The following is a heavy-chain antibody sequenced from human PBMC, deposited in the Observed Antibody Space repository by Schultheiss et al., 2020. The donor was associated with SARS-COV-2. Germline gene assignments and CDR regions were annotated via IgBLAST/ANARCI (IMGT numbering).Heavy chain of an antibody. CDR2: IYWDDDK. J-gene: IGHJ2*01. Sequence: SGPTLVKPTQTLTLTCTFSGFSLSTSGVGVGWIRQPPGKALEWLALIYWDDDKRYSPSLKSRLTITKDTSKNQVVLTMTNMDPVDTATYYCARILYYYDSSGNPEYFDLWGRGTLVTVSS. CDR1: GFSLSTSGVG. V-gene: IGHV2-5*02. CDR3: ARILYYYDSSGNPEYFDL. D-gene: IGHD3-22*01.